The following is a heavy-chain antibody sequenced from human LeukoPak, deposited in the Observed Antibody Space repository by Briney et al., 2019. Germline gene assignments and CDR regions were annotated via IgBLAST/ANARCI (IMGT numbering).Heavy chain of an antibody. V-gene: IGHV3-33*08. Sequence: GTSLRLSCAASGFTFSSYAMHWVRQAPGKGLEWVAVIWYDGSNKYYADSVKGRFTISRDNSKNTLYLQMYSLRAEDTAVYYCARRGSDSSAYLDYWGQGTLVTVSS. CDR2: IWYDGSNK. J-gene: IGHJ4*02. CDR3: ARRGSDSSAYLDY. D-gene: IGHD3-22*01. CDR1: GFTFSSYA.